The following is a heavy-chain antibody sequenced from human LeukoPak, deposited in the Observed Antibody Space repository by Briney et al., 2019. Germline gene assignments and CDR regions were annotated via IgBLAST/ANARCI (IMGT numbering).Heavy chain of an antibody. V-gene: IGHV4-4*07. CDR3: ARGSASPAAVPFDM. D-gene: IGHD2-2*02. Sequence: SETLSLACTVSGGSIRSSFWSWIRQPAGKGLQWIGRIYTNGNTNYNPSLKSRITMSADTSKNQFSLKLSSVTAADTAVYYCARGSASPAAVPFDMWGQGTMVTVSS. CDR1: GGSIRSSF. CDR2: IYTNGNT. J-gene: IGHJ3*02.